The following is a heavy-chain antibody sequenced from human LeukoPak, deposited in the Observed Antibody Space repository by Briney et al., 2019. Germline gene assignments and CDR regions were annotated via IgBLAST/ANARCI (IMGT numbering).Heavy chain of an antibody. CDR2: IWYDGSNE. CDR3: AREGPRGNSQFDY. V-gene: IGHV3-33*01. J-gene: IGHJ4*02. D-gene: IGHD2/OR15-2a*01. Sequence: GGSLRLSCAASGFTFSNYGMHWVRQAPGKGLEWVALIWYDGSNEYYTDSVKGRLTISRDNSKNTLYLQMNSLSAEDTAVYYCAREGPRGNSQFDYWGQGTLVTVSS. CDR1: GFTFSNYG.